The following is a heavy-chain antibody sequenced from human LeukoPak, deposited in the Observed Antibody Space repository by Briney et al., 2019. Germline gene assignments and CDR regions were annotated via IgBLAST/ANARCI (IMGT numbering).Heavy chain of an antibody. D-gene: IGHD3-10*01. Sequence: GESLKISCKGSGYSFTSYWISWVRQMPGKGLEWMGRIDPSDSYTNYSPSFQGHVTISADKSISTAYLQWSSLKASDTAMYYCARAVGDGGFPEYYFDYWGQGTLVTVSS. J-gene: IGHJ4*02. CDR2: IDPSDSYT. CDR1: GYSFTSYW. CDR3: ARAVGDGGFPEYYFDY. V-gene: IGHV5-10-1*01.